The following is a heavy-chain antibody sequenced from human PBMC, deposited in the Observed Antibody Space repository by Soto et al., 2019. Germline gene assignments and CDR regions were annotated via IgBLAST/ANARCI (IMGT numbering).Heavy chain of an antibody. V-gene: IGHV4-59*01. CDR1: GGSISSYY. CDR3: AGRDYDFWSGYPNPYYSYYGMDV. D-gene: IGHD3-3*01. CDR2: IYYSGST. Sequence: PSETLSLTCTVSGGSISSYYWSWIRQPPGKGLEWIGYIYYSGSTNYNPSLKSRVTISVDTSKNQFSLKLSSVTAADTAVYYCAGRDYDFWSGYPNPYYSYYGMDVWGQGTTVTVSS. J-gene: IGHJ6*02.